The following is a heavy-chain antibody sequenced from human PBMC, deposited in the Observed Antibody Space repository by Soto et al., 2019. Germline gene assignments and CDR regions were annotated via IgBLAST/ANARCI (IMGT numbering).Heavy chain of an antibody. Sequence: QVQLQESGPGLVKPSMTLSLTCVVSGDSISSSKCWSWIRQPPGKGLEWIGEIYHSGSTNYNPTLKRRVTISVDKSKSQFTLNLSSVTAADTAMYYCADHPSGYPAAFDVWGQGTMVTVSS. CDR1: GDSISSSKC. CDR2: IYHSGST. D-gene: IGHD3-10*01. V-gene: IGHV4-4*02. CDR3: ADHPSGYPAAFDV. J-gene: IGHJ3*01.